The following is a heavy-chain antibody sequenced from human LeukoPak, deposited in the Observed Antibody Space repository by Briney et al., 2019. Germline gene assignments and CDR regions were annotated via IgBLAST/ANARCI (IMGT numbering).Heavy chain of an antibody. J-gene: IGHJ4*02. Sequence: GGSLRLSCTASGFTFDDYAMHWVRQAPGKGLEWVSGISWNSGSIGYADSVKGRFTISRDNAKNSLYLQMNSLRAEDTALYYCAKDMEQWLANFDYWGQGTLVTVSS. CDR3: AKDMEQWLANFDY. V-gene: IGHV3-9*01. CDR1: GFTFDDYA. CDR2: ISWNSGSI. D-gene: IGHD6-19*01.